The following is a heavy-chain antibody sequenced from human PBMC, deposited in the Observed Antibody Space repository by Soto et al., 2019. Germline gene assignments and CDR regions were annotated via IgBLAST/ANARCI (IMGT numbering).Heavy chain of an antibody. D-gene: IGHD4-17*01. V-gene: IGHV3-30*18. Sequence: QVQLVESGGGVVQPGRSLRLSCAASGFTFSSYGMHWVRQAPGKGLEWVAVISYDGSNKYYADSVKGRFTISRDNSKNTLYLQMNSLRAEDTAVYYCAKPPGDPDDYWVQGTLVTVSS. CDR3: AKPPGDPDDY. CDR2: ISYDGSNK. J-gene: IGHJ4*02. CDR1: GFTFSSYG.